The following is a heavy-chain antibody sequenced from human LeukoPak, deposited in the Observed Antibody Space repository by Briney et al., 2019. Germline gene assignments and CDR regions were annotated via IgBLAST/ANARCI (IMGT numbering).Heavy chain of an antibody. Sequence: PGGSLRLSCVASGFTFINFEMNWVRQAPGKGLEWVSYSSTSGGFRYYADSVKGRFTISRDNTKRTVYLQMDRLRVEDSALYYCAREWDSGTYRYFDFWGQGTLATVSS. V-gene: IGHV3-48*03. CDR1: GFTFINFE. CDR2: SSTSGGFR. CDR3: AREWDSGTYRYFDF. D-gene: IGHD1-26*01. J-gene: IGHJ4*02.